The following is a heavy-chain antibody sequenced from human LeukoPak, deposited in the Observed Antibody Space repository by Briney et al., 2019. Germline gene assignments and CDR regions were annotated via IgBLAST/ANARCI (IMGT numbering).Heavy chain of an antibody. J-gene: IGHJ5*02. Sequence: SVKVSCKASGGTFSSYAISWVRQAPGQGLEWMGGIIPIFGTANYAQKFQGRVTITTDESTSTAYMELSSLRSEDTAVYYCASSLGEVDGFYPWGQGTLVTVSS. CDR1: GGTFSSYA. CDR3: ASSLGEVDGFYP. V-gene: IGHV1-69*05. D-gene: IGHD3-10*01. CDR2: IIPIFGTA.